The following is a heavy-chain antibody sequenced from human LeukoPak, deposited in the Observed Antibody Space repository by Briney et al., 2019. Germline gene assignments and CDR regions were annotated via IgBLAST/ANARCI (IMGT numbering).Heavy chain of an antibody. CDR2: INHSGST. CDR1: GGSFSGYY. CDR3: AREQDYDFWSGYYHQPDY. D-gene: IGHD3-3*01. Sequence: PSETLSLTCAVYGGSFSGYYWSWIRQPPGKGLEWIGEINHSGSTNYNPSLKSRVTISVDTSKNQFSLKLSSVTAADTAVYYCAREQDYDFWSGYYHQPDYWGQGTLVTVSS. J-gene: IGHJ4*02. V-gene: IGHV4-34*01.